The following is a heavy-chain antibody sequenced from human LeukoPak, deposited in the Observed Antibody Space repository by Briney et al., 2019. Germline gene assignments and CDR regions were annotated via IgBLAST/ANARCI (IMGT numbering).Heavy chain of an antibody. V-gene: IGHV3-74*01. D-gene: IGHD1-26*01. CDR2: INSDGSST. CDR3: ARGTGSYYSLGY. CDR1: GFTFSSYW. J-gene: IGHJ4*02. Sequence: GGSLRLSCAASGFTFSSYWMHWVRQAPGKGLGWVSRINSDGSSTSYADSVRGRFTISRDNAKNTLYLQMDSLRAEDTAMYYCARGTGSYYSLGYWGQGTLATVSS.